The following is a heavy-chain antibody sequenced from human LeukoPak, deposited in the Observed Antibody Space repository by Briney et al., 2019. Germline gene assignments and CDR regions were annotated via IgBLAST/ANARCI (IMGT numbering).Heavy chain of an antibody. CDR2: IYHSGST. J-gene: IGHJ4*02. D-gene: IGHD2-15*01. CDR3: AAEDYSGWRFDY. V-gene: IGHV4-30-2*01. CDR1: GGSVSSGAYS. Sequence: SETLSLTCSVSGGSVSSGAYSWSWIRQPPGKGLEWIGYIYHSGSTIYNPSLKSRVTMSLDRSKNQFSLKLSSVTAADTAVYFCAAEDYSGWRFDYWGQGTLVTISS.